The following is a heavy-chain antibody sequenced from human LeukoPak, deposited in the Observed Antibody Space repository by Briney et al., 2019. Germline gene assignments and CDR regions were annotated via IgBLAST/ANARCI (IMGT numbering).Heavy chain of an antibody. CDR3: ARDKRRSSWAPGGAYYYGMDV. D-gene: IGHD6-13*01. J-gene: IGHJ6*02. V-gene: IGHV3-53*01. Sequence: PGGSLRLSCAASGFTFSSYSMNWVRQAPGKGLEWVSVIYSGGSTYYADSVKGRFTISRDNSKNTLYLQMNSLRAEDTAVYYCARDKRRSSWAPGGAYYYGMDVWGQGTTVTVSS. CDR1: GFTFSSYS. CDR2: IYSGGST.